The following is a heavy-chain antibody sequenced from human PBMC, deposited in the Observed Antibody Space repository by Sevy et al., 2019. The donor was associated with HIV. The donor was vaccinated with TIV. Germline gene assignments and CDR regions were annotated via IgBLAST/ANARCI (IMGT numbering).Heavy chain of an antibody. Sequence: GGSLRLSCVTSGFTFDDHGMHWVREIPGKGLEWVSGVSWNGRSLGYADTVKGRFTISRENAKKSVSLQMNSLRTEDTALYYCARDAGTGGSYMGYYFGMDVWGQGITVTVSS. CDR1: GFTFDDHG. J-gene: IGHJ6*02. V-gene: IGHV3-9*01. D-gene: IGHD3-10*01. CDR2: VSWNGRSL. CDR3: ARDAGTGGSYMGYYFGMDV.